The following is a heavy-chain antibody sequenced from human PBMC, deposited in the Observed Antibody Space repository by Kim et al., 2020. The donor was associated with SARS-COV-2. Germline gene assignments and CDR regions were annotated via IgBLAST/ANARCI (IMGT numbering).Heavy chain of an antibody. CDR3: ARHRPPHGAVSGVDY. V-gene: IGHV5-51*01. D-gene: IGHD6-19*01. CDR1: GYTFINHW. J-gene: IGHJ4*02. CDR2: VYPGDSDT. Sequence: GESLKISCQTSGYTFINHWIGWVRQVPGKGLEWMGIVYPGDSDTTYNPSFQGQVTISADTSINTAYLQWSSLKASDTAIYYCARHRPPHGAVSGVDYWGQ.